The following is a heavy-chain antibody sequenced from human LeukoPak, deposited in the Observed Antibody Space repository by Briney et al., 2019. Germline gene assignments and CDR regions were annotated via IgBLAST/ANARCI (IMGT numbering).Heavy chain of an antibody. J-gene: IGHJ4*02. CDR2: ISGSGGST. Sequence: GGSLRLSCAASGFTFSSYAMSWVRQAPGKGLEWVSAISGSGGSTYYADSVKGRFTISRDNSKNTLYLQMNSLRAEDTAVYYCAKGRYSSSWYYFDYWGQGTLVTVSP. CDR3: AKGRYSSSWYYFDY. CDR1: GFTFSSYA. D-gene: IGHD6-13*01. V-gene: IGHV3-23*01.